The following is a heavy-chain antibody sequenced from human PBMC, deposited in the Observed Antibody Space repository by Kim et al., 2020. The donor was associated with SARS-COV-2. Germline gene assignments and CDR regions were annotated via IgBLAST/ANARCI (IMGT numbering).Heavy chain of an antibody. CDR3: ARHELIDITIFGVVTQRGWFDP. J-gene: IGHJ5*02. D-gene: IGHD3-3*01. Sequence: SETLSLTCTVSGGSISSSSYYWGWIRQPPGKGLEWIGSIYYSGSTYYNPSLKSRVTISVDTSKNQFSLKLSSVTAADTAVYYCARHELIDITIFGVVTQRGWFDPWGQGTLVTVSS. CDR2: IYYSGST. CDR1: GGSISSSSYY. V-gene: IGHV4-39*01.